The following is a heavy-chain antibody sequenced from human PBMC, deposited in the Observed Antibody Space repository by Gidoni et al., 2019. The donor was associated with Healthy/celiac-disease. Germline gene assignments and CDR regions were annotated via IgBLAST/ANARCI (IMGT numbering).Heavy chain of an antibody. Sequence: QVPLQESGPGLVKPSQTLSLTCTVSGGSISSGGYYWSWIRQHPGKVLEWIGYIYYSGSTYYNPSLKSRVTISVDTSKNQFSLKLSSVTAADTAVYYCARDVRWFGESVPYYFDYWGQGTLVTVSS. CDR3: ARDVRWFGESVPYYFDY. CDR1: GGSISSGGYY. V-gene: IGHV4-31*03. CDR2: IYYSGST. D-gene: IGHD3-10*01. J-gene: IGHJ4*02.